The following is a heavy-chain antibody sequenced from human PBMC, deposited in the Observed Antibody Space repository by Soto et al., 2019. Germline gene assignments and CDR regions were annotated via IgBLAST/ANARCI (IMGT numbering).Heavy chain of an antibody. CDR3: ARDEVQLDARWFDP. D-gene: IGHD1-1*01. J-gene: IGHJ5*02. Sequence: ASVKVSCKASGYTFTGYYMHWVRQAPGQGLEWMGWINPNSGGTNYAQKFQGRVTMTRDTSINTAYMELSRLRSDDTAVYYCARDEVQLDARWFDPWGQGTLVTVSS. V-gene: IGHV1-2*02. CDR2: INPNSGGT. CDR1: GYTFTGYY.